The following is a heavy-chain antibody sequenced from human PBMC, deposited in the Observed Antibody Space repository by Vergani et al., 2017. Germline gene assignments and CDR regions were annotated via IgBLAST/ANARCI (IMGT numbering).Heavy chain of an antibody. V-gene: IGHV3-15*05. Sequence: EVQLVESGGGLVQPGGSLKLSCAASGFTFSGSAMHWVRQAPGKGLEWVGRLTRESGGGTTDYPAPVKDRFSISTDDSKNVLFLEIHSLKAEDTAVYYCGTWGVSNTWPLFDPWGQGILVTVSS. CDR2: LTRESGGGTT. CDR1: GFTFSGSA. D-gene: IGHD5/OR15-5a*01. J-gene: IGHJ5*02. CDR3: GTWGVSNTWPLFDP.